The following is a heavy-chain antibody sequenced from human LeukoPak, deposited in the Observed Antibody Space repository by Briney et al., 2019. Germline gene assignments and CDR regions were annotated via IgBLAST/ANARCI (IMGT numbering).Heavy chain of an antibody. CDR1: GYTFTSYY. D-gene: IGHD3-22*01. V-gene: IGHV1-46*01. Sequence: ASVKVSCKASGYTFTSYYMHWVRQAPGQGLEWMGIINPSGGSTSYAQKFQGRVTMTRDTSTSTVYMELSSLRSEDTAVYYCARDFESYYYDSSGYFPRGAFDIWGQGTMVTVSS. CDR2: INPSGGST. CDR3: ARDFESYYYDSSGYFPRGAFDI. J-gene: IGHJ3*02.